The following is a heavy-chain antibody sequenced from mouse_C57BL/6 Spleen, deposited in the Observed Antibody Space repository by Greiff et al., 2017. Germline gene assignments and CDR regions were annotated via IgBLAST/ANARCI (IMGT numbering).Heavy chain of an antibody. V-gene: IGHV1-50*01. CDR3: ARGGGGSYYFDY. D-gene: IGHD1-1*02. CDR1: GYTFTSYW. J-gene: IGHJ2*01. Sequence: VQLQQPGAELVKPGASVKLSCKASGYTFTSYWMQWVKQRPGQGLEWIGEIDPSDSYTNYNQKFKGKATLTVDTSSSTAYMQLSSLTSEDSAVYYCARGGGGSYYFDYWGQGTTLTVSS. CDR2: IDPSDSYT.